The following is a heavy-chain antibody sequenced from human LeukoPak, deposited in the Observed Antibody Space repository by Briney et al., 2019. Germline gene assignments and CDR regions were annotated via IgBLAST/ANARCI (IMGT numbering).Heavy chain of an antibody. CDR2: ISSSSSYI. Sequence: PGGSLRLSCAASGFTFSDKYMSWVRQAPGKGLEWVSSISSSSSYIYYADSVKGRFTISRDNAKNSLYLQMNSLRAEDTAVYYCARDNYYYDSSGYYHFDYWGQGTLVTVSS. V-gene: IGHV3-11*06. CDR1: GFTFSDKY. D-gene: IGHD3-22*01. CDR3: ARDNYYYDSSGYYHFDY. J-gene: IGHJ4*02.